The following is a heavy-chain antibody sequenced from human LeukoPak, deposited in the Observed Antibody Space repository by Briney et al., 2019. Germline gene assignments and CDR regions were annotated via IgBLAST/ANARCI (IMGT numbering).Heavy chain of an antibody. CDR2: IIPIFGTA. CDR1: GGTFSSYA. D-gene: IGHD5-24*01. CDR3: ARGGDGPNDY. J-gene: IGHJ4*02. Sequence: SVKVSCKASGGTFSSYAISWVRQAPGQGLEWMGRIIPIFGTANYAQKFQGRVTITTDESTSTAYMGLSSLRSEDTAVYYCARGGDGPNDYWGQGTLVTVSS. V-gene: IGHV1-69*05.